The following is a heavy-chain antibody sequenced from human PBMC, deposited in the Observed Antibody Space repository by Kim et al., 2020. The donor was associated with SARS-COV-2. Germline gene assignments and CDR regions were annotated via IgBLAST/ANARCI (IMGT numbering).Heavy chain of an antibody. CDR3: ARGTSTWFPDY. V-gene: IGHV4-59*09. D-gene: IGHD6-13*01. Sequence: STNYNPSLKRRVTMSMDTSGNQFSLKMTSLTAADTSVYFCARGTSTWFPDYWGLGTLVTVSS. CDR2: ST. J-gene: IGHJ4*02.